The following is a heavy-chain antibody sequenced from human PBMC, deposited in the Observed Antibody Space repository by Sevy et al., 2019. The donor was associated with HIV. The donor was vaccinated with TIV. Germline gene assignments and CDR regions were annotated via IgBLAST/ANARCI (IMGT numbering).Heavy chain of an antibody. CDR1: RFTFSSYA. Sequence: GGSLRLSCAASRFTFSSYAMSWVRQAPGKGLEWVSTFYFGCGKINYSDSVKGRFTISRDNSKNTLYLQMHSLRAEDTAVYYCAREGCSKPHDYWGQGTLVTVSS. CDR3: AREGCSKPHDY. J-gene: IGHJ4*02. D-gene: IGHD3-10*02. V-gene: IGHV3-23*01. CDR2: FYFGCGKI.